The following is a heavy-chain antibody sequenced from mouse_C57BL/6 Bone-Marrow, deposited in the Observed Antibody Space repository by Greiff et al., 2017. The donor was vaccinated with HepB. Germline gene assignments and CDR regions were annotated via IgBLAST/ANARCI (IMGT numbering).Heavy chain of an antibody. CDR1: GYTFTSYG. CDR2: IYPRSGNT. V-gene: IGHV1-81*01. D-gene: IGHD1-1*01. CDR3: ARVYYYGSSYGYYAMDY. J-gene: IGHJ4*01. Sequence: VQLQQSGAELARPGASVKLSCKASGYTFTSYGISWVKQRTGQGLEWIGEIYPRSGNTYYNEKFKGKATLTADKSSSTAYMELRSLTSEDSAVYCCARVYYYGSSYGYYAMDYWGQGTSVTVSS.